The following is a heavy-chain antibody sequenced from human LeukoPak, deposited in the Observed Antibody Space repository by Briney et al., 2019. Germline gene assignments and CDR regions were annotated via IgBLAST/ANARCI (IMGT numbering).Heavy chain of an antibody. CDR2: ISYDGSNK. CDR3: ARDPYGGNYLKGGFDY. CDR1: GFTFSSYA. V-gene: IGHV3-30*04. Sequence: GGSLRLSCAASGFTFSSYAMHWVRQAPGKGLEWVAVISYDGSNKYYGDSVKGRFTISRDNSKNTLYLQMNSLRAEDTAVYYCARDPYGGNYLKGGFDYWGQGTLVTVPS. J-gene: IGHJ4*02. D-gene: IGHD4-23*01.